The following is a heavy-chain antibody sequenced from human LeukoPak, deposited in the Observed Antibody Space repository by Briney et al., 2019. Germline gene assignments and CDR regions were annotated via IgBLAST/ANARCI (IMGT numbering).Heavy chain of an antibody. Sequence: PSETLSLTCAVYGGSFSGYYWSWIRQPPGKGLEWIGEINHSGSTNYNPSLKSRVTISVDTSKNQFSLKLSSVTAADTAVYYCARTRRRYSGSYYYYGMDVWGQGTTVTVSS. CDR3: ARTRRRYSGSYYYYGMDV. D-gene: IGHD5-12*01. V-gene: IGHV4-34*01. J-gene: IGHJ6*02. CDR1: GGSFSGYY. CDR2: INHSGST.